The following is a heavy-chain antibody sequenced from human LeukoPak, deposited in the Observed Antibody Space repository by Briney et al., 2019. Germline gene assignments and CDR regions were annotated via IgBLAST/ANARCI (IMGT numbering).Heavy chain of an antibody. CDR1: GFTFSSYA. Sequence: PGGSLRLSCAASGFTFSSYAMNWVRQAPGKGLEWVSPISSSSSYIYYADSVKGRFTISRDNAKNSLYLQMNSLRAEDTAVYYCARDLTSRGYSYGYFDYWGQGTLVTVSS. J-gene: IGHJ4*02. CDR2: ISSSSSYI. CDR3: ARDLTSRGYSYGYFDY. V-gene: IGHV3-21*01. D-gene: IGHD5-18*01.